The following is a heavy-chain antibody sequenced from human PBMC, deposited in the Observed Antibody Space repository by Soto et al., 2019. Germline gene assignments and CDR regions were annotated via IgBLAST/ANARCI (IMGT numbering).Heavy chain of an antibody. CDR3: ARLKQDYAVA. CDR2: IYYSGST. Sequence: PSETLSLTCTVSGGSISSSSYYWGWIRQPPGKGLEWIGSIYYSGSTYYNPSLKSRVTISVDTSKNQFSLKLSSVTAADTAVYYCARLKQDYAVAWGQGTLVTVSS. J-gene: IGHJ5*02. CDR1: GGSISSSSYY. V-gene: IGHV4-39*01. D-gene: IGHD3-16*01.